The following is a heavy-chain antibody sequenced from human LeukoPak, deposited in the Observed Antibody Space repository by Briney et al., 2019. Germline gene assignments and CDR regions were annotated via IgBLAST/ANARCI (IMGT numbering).Heavy chain of an antibody. D-gene: IGHD3-22*01. Sequence: GSSVKVSCKASGYTFISYGISWVRQAPGQGLEWMGWISAFNGNTNYAQKLQGRVTMTTDTSTSTAYMELRSLRSDDTAVYYCARDLWSYDSSGSYEDTFDIWGQGTMVTVSS. CDR2: ISAFNGNT. J-gene: IGHJ3*02. V-gene: IGHV1-18*01. CDR1: GYTFISYG. CDR3: ARDLWSYDSSGSYEDTFDI.